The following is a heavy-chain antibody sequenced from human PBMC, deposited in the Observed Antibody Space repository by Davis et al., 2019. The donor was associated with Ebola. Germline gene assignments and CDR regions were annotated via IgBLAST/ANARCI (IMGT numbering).Heavy chain of an antibody. CDR1: GYTFTSYD. V-gene: IGHV1-8*01. CDR2: INPNSGNT. J-gene: IGHJ3*02. Sequence: ASVKVSCKASGYTFTSYDINWVRQATGQGLEWMEWINPNSGNTSYAQKFQGRVTMTRNTSISTAYMELSSLRSEDTAVYYCATEYGDSEDAFDIWGQGTMVTVSS. CDR3: ATEYGDSEDAFDI. D-gene: IGHD4-17*01.